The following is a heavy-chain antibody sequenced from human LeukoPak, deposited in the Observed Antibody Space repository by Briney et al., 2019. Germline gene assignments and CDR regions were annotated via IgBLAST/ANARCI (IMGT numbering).Heavy chain of an antibody. V-gene: IGHV4-39*02. CDR1: GGSISSSSYY. Sequence: SETLSLTCTVSGGSISSSSYYWGWIRQPPGMGLEWIGSIYYSGSTYYNPSLKSPVTISVDTSKNQFSLKLSSVTAADTAVYYCARDPGSGYAHDYWGQGTLVTVSS. J-gene: IGHJ4*02. CDR3: ARDPGSGYAHDY. CDR2: IYYSGST. D-gene: IGHD5-12*01.